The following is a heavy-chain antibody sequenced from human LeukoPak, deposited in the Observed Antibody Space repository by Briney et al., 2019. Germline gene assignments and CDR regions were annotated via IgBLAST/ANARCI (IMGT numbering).Heavy chain of an antibody. Sequence: SETLSLTXTVSGGSIRSYYWSWIRQPPGKGVDWIGYIYYSGRTNYNASLQSRVTISVDTSKNHFSLKLSSVTAADTAVYYCARDGGISGYFDYWGQGTLVTVSS. V-gene: IGHV4-59*01. D-gene: IGHD4-23*01. CDR2: IYYSGRT. CDR3: ARDGGISGYFDY. J-gene: IGHJ4*02. CDR1: GGSIRSYY.